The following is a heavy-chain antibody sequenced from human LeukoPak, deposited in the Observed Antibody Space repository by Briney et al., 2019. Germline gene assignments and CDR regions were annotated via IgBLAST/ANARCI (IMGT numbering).Heavy chain of an antibody. Sequence: GGSLRLSCAASGFTFSGSALHWVRQASGKGLEWVGRIRSTANGYATAYAASAKGRFTISRDDSKNTAYLQMDSLKTEDTAVYYCTGNYYGSGSYADFDYWGQGTLVTVSS. D-gene: IGHD3-10*01. J-gene: IGHJ4*02. CDR1: GFTFSGSA. V-gene: IGHV3-73*01. CDR3: TGNYYGSGSYADFDY. CDR2: IRSTANGYAT.